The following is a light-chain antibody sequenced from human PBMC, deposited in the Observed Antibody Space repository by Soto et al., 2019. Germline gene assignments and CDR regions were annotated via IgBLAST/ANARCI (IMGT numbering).Light chain of an antibody. V-gene: IGKV1-8*01. CDR2: AAS. Sequence: AIRMTQSPSSLSASTGDRVTITCRASQGISSYLAWYQQKPGKAPKLLIYAASTLQSGVPSRFSGSGSGTDFTLTISCLQSEDVATYYCQQYYSYPRTFGQGTKVDIE. J-gene: IGKJ1*01. CDR1: QGISSY. CDR3: QQYYSYPRT.